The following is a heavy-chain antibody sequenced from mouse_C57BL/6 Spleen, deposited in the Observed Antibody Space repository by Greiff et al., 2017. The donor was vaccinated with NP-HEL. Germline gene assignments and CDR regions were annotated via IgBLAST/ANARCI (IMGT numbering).Heavy chain of an antibody. Sequence: QVQLQQSGAELVRPGASVTLSCKASGYTFTDYEMHWVKQTPVHGLEWIGAIDPETGGTAYNQKFKGKAILTADKSSSTAYMELRSLTSEDSAVYYWTRESTTVVGYFDVWGTGTTVTVSS. V-gene: IGHV1-15*01. D-gene: IGHD1-1*01. CDR1: GYTFTDYE. CDR2: IDPETGGT. CDR3: TRESTTVVGYFDV. J-gene: IGHJ1*03.